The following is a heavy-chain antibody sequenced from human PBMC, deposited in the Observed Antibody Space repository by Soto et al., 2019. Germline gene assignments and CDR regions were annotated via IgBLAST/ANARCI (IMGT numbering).Heavy chain of an antibody. J-gene: IGHJ5*02. V-gene: IGHV1-2*04. CDR3: ARALIAAAGIGLDP. D-gene: IGHD6-13*01. Sequence: GASVEVSCKDSGYTFTGCYMHWVRQAPGQGLEWMGWINPNSGGTNYAQKFQGWVTMTRDTSISTAYMELSRLRSDDTAVYYCARALIAAAGIGLDPWGQGTLVTVSS. CDR1: GYTFTGCY. CDR2: INPNSGGT.